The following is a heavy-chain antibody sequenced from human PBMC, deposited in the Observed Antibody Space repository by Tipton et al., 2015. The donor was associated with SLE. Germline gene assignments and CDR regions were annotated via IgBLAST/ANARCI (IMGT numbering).Heavy chain of an antibody. J-gene: IGHJ2*01. Sequence: TLSLTCTVSGDSMNNDGHYWSWIRQPAGGGLEWIGRIYTNENTNYNPSLKSRVTMSVDTSKNHFSLKLISVTAADTAVYYCAREFLNPVTTVHYYFDLWGRGTLVTVSS. CDR1: GDSMNNDGHY. V-gene: IGHV4-61*02. CDR2: IYTNENT. CDR3: AREFLNPVTTVHYYFDL. D-gene: IGHD4-11*01.